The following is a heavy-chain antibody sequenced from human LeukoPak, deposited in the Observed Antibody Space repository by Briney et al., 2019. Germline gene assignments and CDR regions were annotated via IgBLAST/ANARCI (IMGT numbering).Heavy chain of an antibody. Sequence: GGPLRLSCAASGFTFSSYSMNWVRQAPGKGLEWVSSISSSSSYTYYADSVKGRFTISRDNAKNTLNLQMNSLRAEDTAVYYCARDLGQYYDTSDNWFDPWGQGTLVTVSS. V-gene: IGHV3-21*01. D-gene: IGHD3-22*01. CDR1: GFTFSSYS. CDR2: ISSSSSYT. CDR3: ARDLGQYYDTSDNWFDP. J-gene: IGHJ5*02.